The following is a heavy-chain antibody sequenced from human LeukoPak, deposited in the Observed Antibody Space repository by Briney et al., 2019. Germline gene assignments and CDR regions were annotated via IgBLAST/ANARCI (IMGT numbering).Heavy chain of an antibody. J-gene: IGHJ4*02. D-gene: IGHD2-21*02. CDR3: ARFIVVVTAPDY. V-gene: IGHV4-39*07. Sequence: SETLSLTCTVSGGSISSSSYYWGWIRQPPGKGLEWIGSIYYSGSTYYNPSLKSRVTISVDTSKNQFSLKLSSVTAADTAVYYCARFIVVVTAPDYWGQGTPVTVSS. CDR2: IYYSGST. CDR1: GGSISSSSYY.